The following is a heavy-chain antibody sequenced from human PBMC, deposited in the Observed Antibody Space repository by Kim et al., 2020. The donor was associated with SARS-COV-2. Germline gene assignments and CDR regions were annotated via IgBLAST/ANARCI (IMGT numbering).Heavy chain of an antibody. CDR1: GGSFRGYY. CDR3: ARLGYCSSTSCSTGYFQP. Sequence: SETLSLTCAVYGGSFRGYYWSWIRQPPGKGLEWIGESNQSGSTNYNPSLKSRVTRSVDTSKNQFSLKLSSVTAADTAVYYCARLGYCSSTSCSTGYFQPWGQGTLVTVSS. CDR2: SNQSGST. D-gene: IGHD2-2*01. V-gene: IGHV4-34*01. J-gene: IGHJ1*01.